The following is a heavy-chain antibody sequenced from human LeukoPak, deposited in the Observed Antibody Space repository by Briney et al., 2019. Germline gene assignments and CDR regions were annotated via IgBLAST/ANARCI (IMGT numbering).Heavy chain of an antibody. V-gene: IGHV3-23*01. D-gene: IGHD1-7*01. Sequence: PGGSPRLPCAASGFTFSSYAMSWVRQAPGKGLEWVSAISGSGGSTYYADSVKGRFTISRDNSKNTLYLQMNSLRAEDTAVYYCAKGRGRLELQDAFDIWGQGTMVTVSS. CDR2: ISGSGGST. CDR3: AKGRGRLELQDAFDI. J-gene: IGHJ3*02. CDR1: GFTFSSYA.